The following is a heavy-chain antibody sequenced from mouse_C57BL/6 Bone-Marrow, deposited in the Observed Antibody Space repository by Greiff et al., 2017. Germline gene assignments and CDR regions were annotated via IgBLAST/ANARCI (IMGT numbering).Heavy chain of an antibody. CDR3: ARNFEGLYYDYGAY. D-gene: IGHD2-4*01. V-gene: IGHV2-2*01. Sequence: QVQLQQSGPGLVQPSQSLSITCTVSGFSLTSYGVHWVRQSPGKGLEWLGVIWSGGSTDYNAAFISRLSIRKDNSKSQVFFKMNSLQADDTAIYYCARNFEGLYYDYGAYWGQGTLVTVSA. CDR1: GFSLTSYG. J-gene: IGHJ3*01. CDR2: IWSGGST.